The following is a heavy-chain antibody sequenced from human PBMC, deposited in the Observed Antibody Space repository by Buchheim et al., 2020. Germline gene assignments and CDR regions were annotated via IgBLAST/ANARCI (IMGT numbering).Heavy chain of an antibody. CDR3: AKELDIVVVPGGIMQY. CDR1: GFTFISYA. D-gene: IGHD2-2*03. V-gene: IGHV3-23*01. Sequence: EVQLLESGGGLVQPGGSLRLSCAASGFTFISYAMSWVRQAPGKGLEWVSAISGDGTTTYYRDSVKGRFTISRGNSENTLYLQMNSLRAEDTAIYYCAKELDIVVVPGGIMQYWGRGTL. J-gene: IGHJ4*02. CDR2: ISGDGTTT.